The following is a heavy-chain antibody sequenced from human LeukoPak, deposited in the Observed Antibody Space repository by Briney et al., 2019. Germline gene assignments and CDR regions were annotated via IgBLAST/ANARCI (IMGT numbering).Heavy chain of an antibody. CDR1: GGSISSYY. Sequence: SETLSLTCTVSGGSISSYYWSWIRQPAGKELEWIGRIYTSGRTNYNPSLKSRVTMAVYTSKHQFSLKLSSVTAADTAVYYCARVAGGYDSYYYYYYYMDVWGKGTTVTVSS. J-gene: IGHJ6*03. CDR2: IYTSGRT. V-gene: IGHV4-4*07. CDR3: ARVAGGYDSYYYYYYYMDV. D-gene: IGHD5-12*01.